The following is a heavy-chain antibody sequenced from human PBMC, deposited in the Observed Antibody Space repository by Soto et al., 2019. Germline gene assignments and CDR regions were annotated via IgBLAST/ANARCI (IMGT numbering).Heavy chain of an antibody. CDR3: ARVRIAAAGTAYFDY. CDR2: MWYDGSNK. Sequence: QVQLVESGGGVVQPGRSLRLSCAASGFTFSNYGMHWVRQAPGKGLEWVAVMWYDGSNKYYADSVKGRFTISRDTSKNTLYLQMNSLRAEDTAVYYCARVRIAAAGTAYFDYWGQGTLVTVSS. V-gene: IGHV3-33*01. J-gene: IGHJ4*02. CDR1: GFTFSNYG. D-gene: IGHD6-13*01.